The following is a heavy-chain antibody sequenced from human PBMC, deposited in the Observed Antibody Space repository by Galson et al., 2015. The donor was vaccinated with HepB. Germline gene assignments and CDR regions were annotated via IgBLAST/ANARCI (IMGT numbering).Heavy chain of an antibody. Sequence: SLRLSCAGSGFIFSNYWMAWVRQAPGEGLEWVANIKQDGSARHYVDSVKGRFTISRDNAENSLYLQMNSLRAEDTAVYYCARHMGSGNWNDDRNLDYWGHGTRVTVSS. CDR3: ARHMGSGNWNDDRNLDY. CDR1: GFIFSNYW. CDR2: IKQDGSAR. J-gene: IGHJ4*01. V-gene: IGHV3-7*01. D-gene: IGHD1-1*01.